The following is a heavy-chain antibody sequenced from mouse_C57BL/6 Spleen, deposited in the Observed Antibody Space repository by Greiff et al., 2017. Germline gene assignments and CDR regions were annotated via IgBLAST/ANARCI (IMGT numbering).Heavy chain of an antibody. CDR3: TRRRVAMED. CDR2: IRNKANNHAT. CDR1: GFTFSDAW. V-gene: IGHV6-6*01. J-gene: IGHJ4*01. Sequence: VQLVESGGGLVQPGGSMKLSCAASGFTFSDAWMHWVRQCPEKGLEWVAVIRNKANNHATYYAESVKGRFTISRDASKSRVYLQMNSLRAADAGIYYCTRRRVAMEDRGQGTSVTVSS.